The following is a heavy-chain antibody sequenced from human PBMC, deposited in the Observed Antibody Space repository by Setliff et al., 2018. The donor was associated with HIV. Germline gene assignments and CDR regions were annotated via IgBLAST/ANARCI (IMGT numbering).Heavy chain of an antibody. J-gene: IGHJ6*03. D-gene: IGHD3-16*02. CDR1: GGSISSGGYY. V-gene: IGHV4-31*03. CDR3: ARGYPVSYYYYMDV. CDR2: IYYSGST. Sequence: SETLSLTCTVSGGSISSGGYYWSWIRQQPGKGLEWIGYIYYSGSTYYNPSLKSRVTISVDTSKNQFSLKLSSGTAADTAVYYCARGYPVSYYYYMDVWGKGTTVTVSS.